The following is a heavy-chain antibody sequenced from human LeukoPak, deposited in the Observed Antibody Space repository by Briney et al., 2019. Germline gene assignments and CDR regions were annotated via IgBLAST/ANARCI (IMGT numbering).Heavy chain of an antibody. CDR1: GFTFSSYS. J-gene: IGHJ4*02. D-gene: IGHD3-10*01. CDR2: ISSSSSYI. Sequence: GGSLRLSCAASGFTFSSYSMNWVRQAPGKGLEWVSSISSSSSYIYYADSVNGRFTISRDNAKNSLYLQMNSLRAEDTAVYYCARDDTISGSFDYWGQGTLVTVSS. V-gene: IGHV3-21*01. CDR3: ARDDTISGSFDY.